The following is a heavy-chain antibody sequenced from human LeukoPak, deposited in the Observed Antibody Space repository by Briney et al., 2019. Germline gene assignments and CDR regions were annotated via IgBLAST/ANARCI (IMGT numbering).Heavy chain of an antibody. CDR1: GFSFSSHW. CDR2: ISDDGSYT. J-gene: IGHJ4*02. D-gene: IGHD2-2*01. CDR3: ARDRCSSTSCGYDY. Sequence: GGSLRLSCAASGFSFSSHWVHWVRQAPGKGLVWVSRISDDGSYTSNVDSVKGRFTISRDNVNNMLYLQMNSLRDEDTAVYYCARDRCSSTSCGYDYWGQGTLVTVSS. V-gene: IGHV3-74*01.